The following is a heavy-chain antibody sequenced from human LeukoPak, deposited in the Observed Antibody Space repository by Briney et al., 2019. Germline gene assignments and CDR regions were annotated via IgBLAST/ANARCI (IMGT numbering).Heavy chain of an antibody. CDR1: GGSISSYY. J-gene: IGHJ4*02. CDR3: ARESSGGSCFDY. Sequence: SETLSLTCTVSGGSISSYYWSWIRQPPGKGLEWIGYIYYSGSTNYNPSLKSRATISVDTSKNQFSLKLSSVTAADTAVYYCARESSGGSCFDYWGQGTLVTVSS. CDR2: IYYSGST. D-gene: IGHD2-15*01. V-gene: IGHV4-59*01.